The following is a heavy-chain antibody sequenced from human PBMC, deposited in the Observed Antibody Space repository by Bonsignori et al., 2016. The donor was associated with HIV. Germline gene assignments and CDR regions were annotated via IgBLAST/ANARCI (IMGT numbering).Heavy chain of an antibody. CDR2: ISYDGSNK. CDR1: GFTFSSYA. Sequence: SLKISCAASGFTFSSYAMHWVRQAPGKGLEWVAVISYDGSNKYYADSVKGRFTISRDNSKNTLYLQMNSLRAEDTAVYYCARDAGWLVLLDYFDYWGQGTLVTVSS. J-gene: IGHJ4*02. V-gene: IGHV3-30-3*01. CDR3: ARDAGWLVLLDYFDY. D-gene: IGHD6-19*01.